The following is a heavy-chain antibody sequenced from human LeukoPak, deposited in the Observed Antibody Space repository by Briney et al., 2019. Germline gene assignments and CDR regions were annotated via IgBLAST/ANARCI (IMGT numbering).Heavy chain of an antibody. J-gene: IGHJ4*02. D-gene: IGHD3-22*01. Sequence: GGSLRLSCAAPGFTFSSYSMNWVRQAPGKGLEWVSVIYSGGSTYYADSVKGRFTISRDNSKNTVYLQMNSLRAEDTAIYYCAKHSHDGSAPYYEVQLDYWGQGTLVTVSS. CDR1: GFTFSSYS. V-gene: IGHV3-23*03. CDR2: IYSGGST. CDR3: AKHSHDGSAPYYEVQLDY.